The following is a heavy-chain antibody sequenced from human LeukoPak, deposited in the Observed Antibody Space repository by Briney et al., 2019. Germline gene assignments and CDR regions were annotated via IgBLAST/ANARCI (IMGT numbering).Heavy chain of an antibody. V-gene: IGHV4-39*07. CDR1: GGSISSSSYY. CDR3: ARGQRGYCSSTSCPTGGWFDP. Sequence: SETLSLTCTVSGGSISSSSYYWGWIRQPPGKGLEWIGSIYYSGSTYYNPSLKSRVTITVDTSKNQFSLKLSSVTAADTAVYYCARGQRGYCSSTSCPTGGWFDPWGQGTLVTVSS. D-gene: IGHD2-2*01. CDR2: IYYSGST. J-gene: IGHJ5*02.